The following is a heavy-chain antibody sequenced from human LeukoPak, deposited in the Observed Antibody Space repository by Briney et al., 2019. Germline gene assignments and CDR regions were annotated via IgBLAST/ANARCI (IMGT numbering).Heavy chain of an antibody. V-gene: IGHV4-59*08. Sequence: PSETLSLTCTVSGGSVNGYYWSWIRQPPEKGLEWIGYIYYRGSTNYNPSLKSRVTISVDTSKKQFSLKLSSVTAADTAVYYCARAPSPMYSSSAPLDYWGQGTLVIVSS. CDR1: GGSVNGYY. J-gene: IGHJ4*02. D-gene: IGHD6-6*01. CDR2: IYYRGST. CDR3: ARAPSPMYSSSAPLDY.